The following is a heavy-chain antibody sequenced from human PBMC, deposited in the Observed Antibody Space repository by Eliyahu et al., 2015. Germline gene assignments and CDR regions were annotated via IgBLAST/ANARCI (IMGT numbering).Heavy chain of an antibody. D-gene: IGHD3-22*01. CDR2: TYYSGST. J-gene: IGHJ4*02. CDR3: ARAWGSYYYDRSDYRPFEY. CDR1: GVSVNSGSYY. V-gene: IGHV4-61*01. Sequence: QVQLQESGPGLVKPSETLSLTCTVSGVSVNSGSYYWSWRRQPPGKGLEWIGFTYYSGSTNYNPSLKSRVTISIDTSKNQFSLKLNSVTAADTAVYYCARAWGSYYYDRSDYRPFEYWGQGTLVTVSS.